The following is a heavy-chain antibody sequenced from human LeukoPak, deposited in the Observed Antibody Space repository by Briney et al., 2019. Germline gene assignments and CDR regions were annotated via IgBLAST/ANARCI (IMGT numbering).Heavy chain of an antibody. CDR2: IYYSGST. D-gene: IGHD6-13*01. V-gene: IGHV4-59*05. J-gene: IGHJ3*02. CDR1: GGSISSYF. CDR3: ARRGRTGRRYGSSWYQSLDAFDI. Sequence: SETLSLTCAVSGGSISSYFWSWIRQPPGKGLEWIGSIYYSGSTHYNPSLKSRVTIFVDTSKNQFSLKLSSVTAADTAVYYCARRGRTGRRYGSSWYQSLDAFDIWGQGTMVTVSS.